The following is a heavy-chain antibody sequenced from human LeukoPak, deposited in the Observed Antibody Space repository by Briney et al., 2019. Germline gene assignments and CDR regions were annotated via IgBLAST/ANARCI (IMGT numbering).Heavy chain of an antibody. V-gene: IGHV3-23*01. CDR2: ISGSGGST. CDR1: GFTFSSYG. CDR3: AKEYSSSWYGGWDY. J-gene: IGHJ4*02. Sequence: GGSLRLSCAASGFTFSSYGMSWVRQAPGKGLEWVSAISGSGGSTYHADSVKGRFTISRDNSKNTLYPQMNSLRAEDTAVYYCAKEYSSSWYGGWDYWGQGTLVTVSS. D-gene: IGHD6-13*01.